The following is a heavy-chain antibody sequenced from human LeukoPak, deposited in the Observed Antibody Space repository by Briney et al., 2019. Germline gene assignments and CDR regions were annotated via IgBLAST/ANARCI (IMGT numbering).Heavy chain of an antibody. Sequence: PSETLSLTCTVSGGSISSYYWSWIRQPPGKGLEWIGYISYSGSTNYNPSLKSRVTISVDTSKNQFSLKLSSVTAADTAMYYCARRDYGGNSGTLDYWGQGTLVTVSS. CDR1: GGSISSYY. J-gene: IGHJ4*02. CDR2: ISYSGST. V-gene: IGHV4-59*01. D-gene: IGHD4-23*01. CDR3: ARRDYGGNSGTLDY.